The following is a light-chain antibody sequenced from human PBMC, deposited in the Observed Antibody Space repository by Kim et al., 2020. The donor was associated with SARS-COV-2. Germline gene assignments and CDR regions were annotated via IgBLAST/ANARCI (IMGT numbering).Light chain of an antibody. V-gene: IGLV3-19*01. CDR1: SLRSYY. CDR3: NSRDSNDNVV. CDR2: GKN. J-gene: IGLJ2*01. Sequence: SELTQDPAVSVALGQPVRITCQGDSLRSYYATWYQQKPGQAPILVIYGKNNRPSGIPDRFSGSSSGNTASLTITGTQAGAEADYYCNSRDSNDNVVFGG.